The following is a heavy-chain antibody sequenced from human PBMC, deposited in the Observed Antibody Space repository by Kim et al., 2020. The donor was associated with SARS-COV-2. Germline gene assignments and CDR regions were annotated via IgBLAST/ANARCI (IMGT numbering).Heavy chain of an antibody. V-gene: IGHV5-51*01. CDR3: ARHPTLRSHFDY. J-gene: IGHJ4*02. Sequence: YSPSFHGQVTISADKSISTAYLQWSSLKASDTAMYYCARHPTLRSHFDYWGQGTLVTVSS. D-gene: IGHD3-3*01.